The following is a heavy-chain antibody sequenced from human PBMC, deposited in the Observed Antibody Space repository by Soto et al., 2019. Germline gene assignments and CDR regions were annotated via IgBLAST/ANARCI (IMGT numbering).Heavy chain of an antibody. CDR2: IFSNDEK. Sequence: QVTLKESGPVLVKPTETLTLTCTVSGFSLSNARMGVSWIRQPPGKALEWLAHIFSNDEKSYSTSLKSRLTISKDTSKSQVVLTMTNMDPVDTATYYCARIMGASGSYYARYYFDYWGQGTLVTVSS. D-gene: IGHD1-26*01. V-gene: IGHV2-26*01. J-gene: IGHJ4*02. CDR3: ARIMGASGSYYARYYFDY. CDR1: GFSLSNARMG.